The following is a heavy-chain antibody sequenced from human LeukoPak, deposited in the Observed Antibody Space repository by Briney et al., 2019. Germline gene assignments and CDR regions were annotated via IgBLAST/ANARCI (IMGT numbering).Heavy chain of an antibody. CDR1: GFTFSSYI. CDR3: ARDKGTTWNSRNDPFDV. CDR2: ISYDGTKA. D-gene: IGHD1-1*01. J-gene: IGHJ3*01. Sequence: GRSLRLSCAASGFTFSSYIMQWVRQAPGKGLEWVAVISYDGTKAYYTGSVRGRFTISRDNSDNTLFLQMNNLRVEDTAVYYCARDKGTTWNSRNDPFDVWGQGTMVTVSS. V-gene: IGHV3-30*10.